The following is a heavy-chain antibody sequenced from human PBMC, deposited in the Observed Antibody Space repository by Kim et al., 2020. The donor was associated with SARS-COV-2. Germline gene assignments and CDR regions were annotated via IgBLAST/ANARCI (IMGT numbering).Heavy chain of an antibody. J-gene: IGHJ6*02. V-gene: IGHV1-46*01. D-gene: IGHD1-26*01. Sequence: EQTCQGGVTMTRDTSTSTVYMELSSLRSEDTAVYYCARDLSGYYYYGMDVWGQGTTVTVSS. CDR3: ARDLSGYYYYGMDV.